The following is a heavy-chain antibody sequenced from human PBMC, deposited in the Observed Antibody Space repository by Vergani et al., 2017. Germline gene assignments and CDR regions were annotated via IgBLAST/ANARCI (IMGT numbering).Heavy chain of an antibody. CDR2: ISGSGGST. J-gene: IGHJ6*03. D-gene: IGHD3-22*01. V-gene: IGHV3-23*01. CDR1: GFTFSSYA. Sequence: EVQLLESGGGLVQPGGSLRLSCAASGFTFSSYAMSWVRQAPGKGLEWVSAISGSGGSTYYADSVKGRFTISRDNSKNTLYLQMNSLRAEDTAVYYCARAGDSXGYLHARYYYYMDVWGKGTTVTVSS. CDR3: ARAGDSXGYLHARYYYYMDV.